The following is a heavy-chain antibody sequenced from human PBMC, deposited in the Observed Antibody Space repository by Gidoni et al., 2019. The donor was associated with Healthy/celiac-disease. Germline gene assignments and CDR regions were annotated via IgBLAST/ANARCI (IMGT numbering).Heavy chain of an antibody. J-gene: IGHJ6*02. CDR2: INHSGST. CDR1: GGSFSGYY. Sequence: QVQLQQWGAGLLKPSETLSLTCAVYGGSFSGYYWSWIRQPPGKGLEWIGEINHSGSTNYNPSLKSRVTISVDTSKNQFSLKLSSVTAADTAVYYCARGQRKRYSSSWYGGDYYYYGMDVWGQGTTVTVSS. V-gene: IGHV4-34*01. CDR3: ARGQRKRYSSSWYGGDYYYYGMDV. D-gene: IGHD6-13*01.